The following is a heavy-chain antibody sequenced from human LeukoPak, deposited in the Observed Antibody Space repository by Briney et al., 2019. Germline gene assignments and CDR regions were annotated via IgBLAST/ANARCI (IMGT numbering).Heavy chain of an antibody. CDR3: ARIMVHGGGY. CDR2: IIPIFGTA. Sequence: ATVKVSCKASGGTFSSYAISWVRQAPGQGLEWMGGIIPIFGTANYAQKFQGRVTITADESTSTAYMELSSLRSEDTAVYYCARIMVHGGGYWGQGTLVTVSS. V-gene: IGHV1-69*13. D-gene: IGHD2-8*01. J-gene: IGHJ4*02. CDR1: GGTFSSYA.